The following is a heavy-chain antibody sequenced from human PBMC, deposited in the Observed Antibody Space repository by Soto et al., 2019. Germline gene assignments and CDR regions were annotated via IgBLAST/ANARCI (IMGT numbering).Heavy chain of an antibody. Sequence: SVKVSCKASGGTFSSYTISWVRQAPGQGLEWMGRIIPILGIANYAQKFQGRVTITADKSTSTAYMELSSLRSEDTAVYYCARDAGLYGSGSYDPNYYYGMDVWGQGTTVTVS. CDR2: IIPILGIA. CDR3: ARDAGLYGSGSYDPNYYYGMDV. V-gene: IGHV1-69*04. CDR1: GGTFSSYT. J-gene: IGHJ6*02. D-gene: IGHD3-10*01.